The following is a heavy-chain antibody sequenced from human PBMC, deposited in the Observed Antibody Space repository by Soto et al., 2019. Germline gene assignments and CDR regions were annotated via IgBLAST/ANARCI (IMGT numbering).Heavy chain of an antibody. J-gene: IGHJ4*02. CDR1: GDSLSSNSAA. Sequence: SQTLSLTCAISGDSLSSNSAAWNWIRQSPSRGLEWLGRTYYRSKWYNDYAASVKSRMTINPDTSKNQFSLELNSVTPEDTAVYYCARRSYTSTWYWGQGTLVTISS. V-gene: IGHV6-1*01. CDR3: ARRSYTSTWY. CDR2: TYYRSKWYN. D-gene: IGHD6-13*01.